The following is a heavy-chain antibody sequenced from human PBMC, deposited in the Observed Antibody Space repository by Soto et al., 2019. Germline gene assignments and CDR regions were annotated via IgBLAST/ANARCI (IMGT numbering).Heavy chain of an antibody. V-gene: IGHV4-38-2*02. D-gene: IGHD2-2*01. CDR1: GYSISSGYY. CDR3: SRDRGSTSWDVNWFDP. J-gene: IGHJ5*02. Sequence: PSETLSLTCAVSGYSISSGYYWGWIRQPPGKGLEWIGSIYHSGSTYYNPSLKSRVTISVDTSKNQFSLKLSSVTAADTAVYYCSRDRGSTSWDVNWFDPWGQGTQVTVSS. CDR2: IYHSGST.